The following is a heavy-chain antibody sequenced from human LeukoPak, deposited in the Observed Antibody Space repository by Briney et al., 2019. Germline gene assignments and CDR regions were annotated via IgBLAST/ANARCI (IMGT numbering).Heavy chain of an antibody. V-gene: IGHV3-30*18. CDR3: ANFHYGDYG. CDR1: GFTFSSYG. J-gene: IGHJ4*02. D-gene: IGHD4-17*01. CDR2: ISYDGSNK. Sequence: LILSCAAAGFTFSSYGMHFVRQAPGKGLEWVAVISYDGSNKYYADSVKGRFTISRDNSKNTLYLQMNSLRAEDTAVYYCANFHYGDYGWGQGTLVTVSS.